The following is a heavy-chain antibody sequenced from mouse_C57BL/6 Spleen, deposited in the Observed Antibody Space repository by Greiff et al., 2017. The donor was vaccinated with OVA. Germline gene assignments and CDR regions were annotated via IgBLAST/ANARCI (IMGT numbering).Heavy chain of an antibody. CDR1: GFSLSTSGMG. Sequence: QVTLKVCGPGILQPSQTLSLTCSFSGFSLSTSGMGVSWIRPPSGKGLEWLAHLYWGDDKRYNPFLKSRLTISKDTSRNQVFLKITSVNTADTAAYYFARRNYSYYFDYWGQGTTLTVSS. D-gene: IGHD2-12*01. J-gene: IGHJ2*01. CDR3: ARRNYSYYFDY. V-gene: IGHV8-12*01. CDR2: LYWGDDK.